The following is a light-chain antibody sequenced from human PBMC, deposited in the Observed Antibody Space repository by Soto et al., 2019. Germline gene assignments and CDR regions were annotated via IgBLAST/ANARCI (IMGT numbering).Light chain of an antibody. CDR3: QQYGSSVT. CDR1: QSVYNNY. Sequence: EIVLTHSPGSLSLSQWEIATLSCRASQSVYNNYIAWYQHSPGQAPRVLIYGASTRATGTPDRFSGSGSGTDFTLTITRLEPEDSALYYCQQYGSSVTFGGVTKVDIK. CDR2: GAS. J-gene: IGKJ4*01. V-gene: IGKV3-20*01.